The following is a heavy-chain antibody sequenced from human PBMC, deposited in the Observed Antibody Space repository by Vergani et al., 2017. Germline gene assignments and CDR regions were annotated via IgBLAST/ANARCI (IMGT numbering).Heavy chain of an antibody. CDR3: ARLYGRDSSGGKYFDY. Sequence: EVQLVQSGAEVKKPGESLKISCQISGYSFTNYWIGWVRQMPGKGLEWLGIIHPADSATRYSPSFQGQVTISVDKSISTAYLQRSSLRASDSAMSYCARLYGRDSSGGKYFDYWGQGTLVTVSS. CDR2: IHPADSAT. CDR1: GYSFTNYW. V-gene: IGHV5-51*01. J-gene: IGHJ4*02. D-gene: IGHD3-22*01.